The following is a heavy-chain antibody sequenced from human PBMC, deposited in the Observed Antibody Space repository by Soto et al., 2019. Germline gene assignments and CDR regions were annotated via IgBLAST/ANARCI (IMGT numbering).Heavy chain of an antibody. J-gene: IGHJ4*02. Sequence: ASVKVSCKASGYTLTNYGITWVRQAPGQGLEWMGWISLYSRNTNYAQKLQGRVTMTTDTSTNTAHLELRNLRSDDTAIYYCAKDEEGQQLAPGGGGDFDYWGQGTLVTVSS. D-gene: IGHD6-13*01. CDR2: ISLYSRNT. CDR3: AKDEEGQQLAPGGGGDFDY. V-gene: IGHV1-18*04. CDR1: GYTLTNYG.